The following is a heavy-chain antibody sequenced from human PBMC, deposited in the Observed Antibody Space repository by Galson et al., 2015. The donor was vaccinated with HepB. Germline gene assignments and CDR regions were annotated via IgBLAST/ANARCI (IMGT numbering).Heavy chain of an antibody. J-gene: IGHJ6*02. V-gene: IGHV3-48*02. CDR1: GFTFSSYS. Sequence: SLRLSCAASGFTFSSYSMNWVRQAPEKGLEWVSYISSSSSTIYYADSVKGRFTISRDNAKNSLYLQMNSLRDEDTAVYYCARDKHSSSWYSTLYYYYYGMDVWGQGTTVTVSS. CDR3: ARDKHSSSWYSTLYYYYYGMDV. CDR2: ISSSSSTI. D-gene: IGHD6-13*01.